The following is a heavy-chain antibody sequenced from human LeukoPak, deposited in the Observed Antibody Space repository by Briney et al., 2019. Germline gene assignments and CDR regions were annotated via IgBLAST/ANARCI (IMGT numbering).Heavy chain of an antibody. CDR3: ARDPMYYDILTGTNWFDP. CDR2: IIPILGIA. D-gene: IGHD3-9*01. CDR1: GGTFSSYA. V-gene: IGHV1-69*04. Sequence: SVKVSCKASGGTFSSYAISWVRQAPGQGLEWMGRIIPILGIANYAQKFQGRVTIAADKSTSTAYMELSSLRSEDAAVYYCARDPMYYDILTGTNWFDPWGRGTLVTVSS. J-gene: IGHJ5*02.